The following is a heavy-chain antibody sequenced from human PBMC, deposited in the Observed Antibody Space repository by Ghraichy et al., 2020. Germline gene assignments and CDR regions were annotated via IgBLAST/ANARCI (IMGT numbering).Heavy chain of an antibody. Sequence: GESLNISCAASGFTVSSNYMSWVRQAPGKGLEWVSVIYSGGSTYYADSVKGRFTISRDNSKNTLYLQMNSLRAEDTAVYYCAREWSSSSHAFDIWGQGTMVTVSS. J-gene: IGHJ3*02. CDR2: IYSGGST. CDR3: AREWSSSSHAFDI. D-gene: IGHD6-6*01. V-gene: IGHV3-53*01. CDR1: GFTVSSNY.